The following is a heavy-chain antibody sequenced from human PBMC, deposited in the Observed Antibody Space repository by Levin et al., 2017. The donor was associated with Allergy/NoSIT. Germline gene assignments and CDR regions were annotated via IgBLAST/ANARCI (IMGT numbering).Heavy chain of an antibody. CDR2: IIPIFGTA. D-gene: IGHD6-6*01. CDR3: ARDGVLPSSIAARPYYYYGMDV. V-gene: IGHV1-69*06. J-gene: IGHJ6*02. CDR1: GGTFSSYA. Sequence: ASVKVSCKASGGTFSSYAISWVRQAPGQGLEWMGGIIPIFGTANYAQKFQGRVTITADKSTSTAYMELSSLRSEDTAVYYCARDGVLPSSIAARPYYYYGMDVWGQGTTVTVSS.